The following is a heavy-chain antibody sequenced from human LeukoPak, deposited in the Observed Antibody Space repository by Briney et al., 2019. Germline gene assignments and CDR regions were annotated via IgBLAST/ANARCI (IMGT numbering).Heavy chain of an antibody. V-gene: IGHV4-34*01. CDR2: INHSGST. J-gene: IGHJ6*02. CDR3: ARLPGYSNYYYYGMDV. Sequence: PSETLSLTRAVYGGSFSGYYWSWIRQPPGKGLEWIGEINHSGSTNYNPSLKSRVTISVDTSKNQFSLKLSSVTAADTAVYYCARLPGYSNYYYYGMDVWGQGTTVTISS. D-gene: IGHD4-4*01. CDR1: GGSFSGYY.